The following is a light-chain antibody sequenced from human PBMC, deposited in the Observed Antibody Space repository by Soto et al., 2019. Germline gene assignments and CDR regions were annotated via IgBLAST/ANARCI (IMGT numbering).Light chain of an antibody. V-gene: IGKV1-27*01. CDR1: QGISNY. Sequence: DIQMTQSPSSLSASVGDRVTITCRASQGISNYLAWYQQKPGKVPKLLIYAASTLQSGVPSRFTGSRSGTDFTLTIRSLQPEYVATYYCQMYNSAPPFTFGPGTKVNIK. CDR2: AAS. J-gene: IGKJ3*01. CDR3: QMYNSAPPFT.